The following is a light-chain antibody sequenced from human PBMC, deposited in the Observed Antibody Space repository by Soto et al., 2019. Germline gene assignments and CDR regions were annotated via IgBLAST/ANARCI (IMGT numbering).Light chain of an antibody. CDR1: SSNIGSNY. J-gene: IGLJ1*01. CDR3: AAWDDSLSGPV. V-gene: IGLV1-47*02. Sequence: QSVLTQPPSASGTPGQRVIISCSGSSSNIGSNYVYWYQQLPGTAPKLLIYSNNQRPSGVPDRFSGSKSGTSASLAISGLRSEDEADYYCAAWDDSLSGPVFGTGTKLTVL. CDR2: SNN.